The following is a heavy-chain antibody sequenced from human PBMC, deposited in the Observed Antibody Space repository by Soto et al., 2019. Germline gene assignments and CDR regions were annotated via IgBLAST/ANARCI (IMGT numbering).Heavy chain of an antibody. CDR1: GGTFSSYA. J-gene: IGHJ5*02. CDR2: INAGNGNT. V-gene: IGHV1-3*01. D-gene: IGHD6-13*01. CDR3: TMVAGGTSWIDP. Sequence: ASVKVSCKASGGTFSSYAMHWVRQAPGQRLEWMGWINAGNGNTKYSQKFHGRDTITRDTSASTAYMELSSLRSEDTAVYYCTMVAGGTSWIDPWGQGAPVSVTS.